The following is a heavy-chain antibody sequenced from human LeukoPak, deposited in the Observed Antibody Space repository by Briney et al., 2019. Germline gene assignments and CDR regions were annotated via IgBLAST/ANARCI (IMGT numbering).Heavy chain of an antibody. Sequence: GGSLRLSCAASGFTFSSYAMSWVRQAPGKGLEWVSAISGSGGSTYYADSMKGRFTISRDNSKNTLYLQMNSLRAEDTAVYYCARADIVVVPAAIHSALFDYWGQGTLVTVSS. CDR2: ISGSGGST. CDR1: GFTFSSYA. J-gene: IGHJ4*02. D-gene: IGHD2-2*02. V-gene: IGHV3-23*01. CDR3: ARADIVVVPAAIHSALFDY.